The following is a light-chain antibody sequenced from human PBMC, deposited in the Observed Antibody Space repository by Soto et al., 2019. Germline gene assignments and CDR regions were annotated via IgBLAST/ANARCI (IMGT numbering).Light chain of an antibody. J-gene: IGLJ2*01. V-gene: IGLV1-44*01. CDR2: SDN. Sequence: QPVLTQPPSLSGTPGQRVTISCSGSSSNIGSNTVNWYQQLPGTAPKLLIYSDNQRPSGVPDRLSGSKSGTSASLAISGLQSEDEADYYCAAWDDSLKGVVFGGGTKLTVL. CDR3: AAWDDSLKGVV. CDR1: SSNIGSNT.